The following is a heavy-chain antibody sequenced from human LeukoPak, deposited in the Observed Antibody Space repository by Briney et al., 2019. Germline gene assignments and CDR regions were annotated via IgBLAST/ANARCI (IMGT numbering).Heavy chain of an antibody. Sequence: SETLSLTCAVYGGSFSGYYWSWIRQPPGKGLEWIGEINHSGSTNYNPSLKSRVTISVDTSKNQFSPKLSSVTAADTAVYYCARGQIVVVPAAMGYGWFDLWGQGTLVTVSS. D-gene: IGHD2-2*01. CDR3: ARGQIVVVPAAMGYGWFDL. CDR1: GGSFSGYY. CDR2: INHSGST. J-gene: IGHJ5*02. V-gene: IGHV4-34*01.